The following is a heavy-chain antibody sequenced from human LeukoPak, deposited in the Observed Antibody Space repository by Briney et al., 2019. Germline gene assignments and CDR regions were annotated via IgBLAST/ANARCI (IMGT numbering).Heavy chain of an antibody. CDR1: GYSISSGYY. J-gene: IGHJ6*03. CDR3: ARHGLVETTYYYYYMDV. Sequence: PSETLSLTCAVSGYSISSGYYWGWIRQPPGKGLEWIGSIYHSGSTYYTPSLKSRVTISVDTAKNQFSLKLSSVTAADTAVYYCARHGLVETTYYYYYMDVWGKGTTVTVSS. V-gene: IGHV4-38-2*01. D-gene: IGHD1-26*01. CDR2: IYHSGST.